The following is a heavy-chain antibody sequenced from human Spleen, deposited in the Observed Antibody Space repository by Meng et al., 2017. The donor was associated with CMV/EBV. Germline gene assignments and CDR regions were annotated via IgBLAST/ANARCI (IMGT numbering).Heavy chain of an antibody. J-gene: IGHJ4*02. CDR1: GATFSTYD. V-gene: IGHV3-21*01. D-gene: IGHD1-26*01. Sequence: GESLKISCAASGATFSTYDMNWVHQAPGKGLAWVPSISSGSSYIYYADSVKGRFTISRDNAKNSLYLQMNSLRAEDTAVYYCASEGGGSYFSDFGGYWGQGTLVTVSS. CDR2: ISSGSSYI. CDR3: ASEGGGSYFSDFGGY.